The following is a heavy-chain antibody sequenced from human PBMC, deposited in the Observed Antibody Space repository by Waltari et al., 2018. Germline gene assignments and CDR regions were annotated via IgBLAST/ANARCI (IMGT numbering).Heavy chain of an antibody. CDR2: IYHSGST. D-gene: IGHD2-15*01. V-gene: IGHV4-30-2*01. CDR3: ARGGRYCSGGSCALDY. Sequence: QLQLQESGPGLVKPSQTLSLTCAVSGGSISSGGYSWSWIRQPPGKGLEWIGYIYHSGSTYYNPSLKSRVTISVDRSKNQFSLKLSSVTAADTAVYYCARGGRYCSGGSCALDYWGQGTLVTVSS. CDR1: GGSISSGGYS. J-gene: IGHJ4*02.